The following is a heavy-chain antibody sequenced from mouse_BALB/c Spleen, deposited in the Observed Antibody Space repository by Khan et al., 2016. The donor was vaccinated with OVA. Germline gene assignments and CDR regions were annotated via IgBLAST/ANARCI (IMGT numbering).Heavy chain of an antibody. CDR3: ARDYWFTY. CDR2: ISSGGPT. J-gene: IGHJ3*01. V-gene: IGHV5-6-5*01. Sequence: EVELVESGGDLVKPGGSLKLSCAASGFTFSNYAMSWVRQTPEKRLEWVASISSGGPTYFPDSVKGRFTISRDNGRNILYLQMSSLRSEDTAMYYRARDYWFTYWGQGTLVTVSA. CDR1: GFTFSNYA.